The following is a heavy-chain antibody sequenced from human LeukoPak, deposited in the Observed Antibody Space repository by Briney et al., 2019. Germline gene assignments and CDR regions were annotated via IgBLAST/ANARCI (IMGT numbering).Heavy chain of an antibody. CDR1: GGSISSYY. CDR3: AVQGSSQHY. Sequence: TSETLSLTCAVSGGSISSYYWSWIRQPPGKGLEWIGYIYYSGSTNYNPSLKSRVTISVDTSKNQFSLKLSSVTAADTAVYYCAVQGSSQHYWGQGTLVTVSS. J-gene: IGHJ4*02. D-gene: IGHD2-15*01. V-gene: IGHV4-59*01. CDR2: IYYSGST.